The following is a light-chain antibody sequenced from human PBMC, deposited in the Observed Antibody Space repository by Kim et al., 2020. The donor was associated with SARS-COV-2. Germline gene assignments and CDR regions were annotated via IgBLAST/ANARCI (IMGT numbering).Light chain of an antibody. CDR2: GSS. Sequence: ASVGDRVTMSCRASQSIASYLNWYQQKPGKVPTLLIHGSSTLQSGVPSRFSGSGYGTNFTLAINSLQPEDFATYYCQQTYTTAFTFGPGTKVDIK. CDR1: QSIASY. CDR3: QQTYTTAFT. V-gene: IGKV1-39*01. J-gene: IGKJ3*01.